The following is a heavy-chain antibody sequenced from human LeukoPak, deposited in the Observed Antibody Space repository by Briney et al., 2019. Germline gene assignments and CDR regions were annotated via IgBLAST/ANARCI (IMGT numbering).Heavy chain of an antibody. CDR2: IGGRGTST. CDR3: GKERGA. CDR1: GFRFSDFT. V-gene: IGHV3-23*01. Sequence: GGSLRLSCAASGFRFSDFTMTWVRQAPGKGPEWVSAIGGRGTSTYYADSLGGRFTISRDNSKDMLYLQMNSLKVEDTATYYCGKERGAWGQGTKVTVSS. J-gene: IGHJ5*02. D-gene: IGHD3-16*01.